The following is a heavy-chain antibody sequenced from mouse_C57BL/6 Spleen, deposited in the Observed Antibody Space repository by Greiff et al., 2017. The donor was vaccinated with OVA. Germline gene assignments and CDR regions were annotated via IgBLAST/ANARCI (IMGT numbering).Heavy chain of an antibody. Sequence: VQLQQPGAELVMPGASVKLSCKASGYTFTSYWMHWVKQRPGQGLEWIGEIDPSDSYTNYNQKFKGKSTLTVDKSSSTAYMQLSSLTSEDSAVYYCARWDTTEYFEVWGTGTTVTVSS. CDR2: IDPSDSYT. J-gene: IGHJ1*03. V-gene: IGHV1-69*01. CDR1: GYTFTSYW. CDR3: ARWDTTEYFEV. D-gene: IGHD1-1*01.